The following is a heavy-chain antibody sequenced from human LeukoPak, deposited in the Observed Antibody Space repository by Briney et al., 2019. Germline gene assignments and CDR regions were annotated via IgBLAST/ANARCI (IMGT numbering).Heavy chain of an antibody. CDR2: ITTKANNYAT. J-gene: IGHJ4*02. V-gene: IGHV3-73*01. Sequence: GGSLRLSCAASGFIFSGSDMHWVRQASGKGLEWVGRITTKANNYATAYGASVKGRFTISRDDSENTAYLQMNSLKTEDTAVYYCTTYRSGHYWGQGTLVTLSS. CDR1: GFIFSGSD. D-gene: IGHD6-19*01. CDR3: TTYRSGHY.